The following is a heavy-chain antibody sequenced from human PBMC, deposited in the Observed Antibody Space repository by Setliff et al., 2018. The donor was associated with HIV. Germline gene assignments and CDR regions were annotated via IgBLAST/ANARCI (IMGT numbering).Heavy chain of an antibody. CDR3: ATNRRDCYSASCPLTS. CDR2: IVSDGSGT. J-gene: IGHJ4*02. CDR1: GFFFSTYW. D-gene: IGHD2-2*01. Sequence: PRGSLRLSCAASGFFFSTYWMNWVRQAPGKGPQWVARIVSDGSGTSHADAVKGRFTISRDNAKNTLFLQMNSLRAEDSAMYYCATNRRDCYSASCPLTSWGQGTLVTVSS. V-gene: IGHV3-74*01.